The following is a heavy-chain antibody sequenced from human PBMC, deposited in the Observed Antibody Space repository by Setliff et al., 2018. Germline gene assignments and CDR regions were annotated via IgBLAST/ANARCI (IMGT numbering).Heavy chain of an antibody. D-gene: IGHD3-10*01. CDR3: AKDKDVRVDYFDY. CDR2: INVGGTNT. J-gene: IGHJ4*02. Sequence: GGSLRLSCVASTFTFSNYAVTWVRQAPGKRLEWVSIINVGGTNTYYRGSVKGRFTISRDNSKSTLYLQMNSLRAEDTAIYYCAKDKDVRVDYFDYWGPGTLVTVSS. V-gene: IGHV3-23*01. CDR1: TFTFSNYA.